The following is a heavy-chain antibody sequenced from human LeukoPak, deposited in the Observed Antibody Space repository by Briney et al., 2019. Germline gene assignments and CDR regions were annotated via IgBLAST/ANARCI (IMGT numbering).Heavy chain of an antibody. CDR2: ISSSGSAI. CDR3: ARWSYDSSGYYALFEY. J-gene: IGHJ4*02. CDR1: GFTFDDYG. D-gene: IGHD3-22*01. Sequence: GGSLRLSYAASGFTFDDYGMNWVRQAPGKGLEWVSYISSSGSAIYYADSVKGRFAISRDNAENSLYLQMNSLRAEDTAVYYCARWSYDSSGYYALFEYWGQGTLVTVSS. V-gene: IGHV3-48*03.